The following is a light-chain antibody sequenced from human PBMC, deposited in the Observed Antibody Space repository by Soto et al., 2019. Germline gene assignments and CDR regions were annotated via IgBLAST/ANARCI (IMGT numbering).Light chain of an antibody. CDR2: RNN. J-gene: IGLJ3*02. CDR3: AARDDSLSGHWV. V-gene: IGLV1-47*01. Sequence: VLTQPPSASGTPGQRVTISCSGSSSNIGSEYVVWYQHLPGTAPKLLIYRNNQRPSGVPDRFAGSKSGTSASLAISGLRSEDEADYYCAARDDSLSGHWVFGGGTQLTVL. CDR1: SSNIGSEY.